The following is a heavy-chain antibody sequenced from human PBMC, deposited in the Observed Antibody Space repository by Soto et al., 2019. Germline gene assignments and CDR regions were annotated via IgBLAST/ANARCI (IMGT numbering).Heavy chain of an antibody. CDR2: IWSDGNNK. CDR3: ARIQLDTIMALDY. D-gene: IGHD1-1*01. J-gene: IGHJ4*02. V-gene: IGHV3-33*01. CDR1: GFTFNTYG. Sequence: QVQLVESGGGVVQPGTSLRLSCAASGFTFNTYGFHWVRQAPGKGLEWVAVIWSDGNNKYHSDSVKGRFTISRDSYKNTLYLQMNSLRVEDTAVYYCARIQLDTIMALDYWGQGALVTVSS.